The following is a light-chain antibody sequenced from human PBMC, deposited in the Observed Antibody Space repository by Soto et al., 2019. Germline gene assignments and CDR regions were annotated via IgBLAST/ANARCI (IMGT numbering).Light chain of an antibody. CDR2: SDS. CDR1: NIGSKS. J-gene: IGLJ2*01. Sequence: SYELTQPPSVSVAPGKTARITCGGNNIGSKSVHWYQQKPGQAPVLVIYSDSDRPSGIPERFSGSNSENTATLTISRVEAGDEADYYCQVWDSSSDHVVFGGGTKLTVL. V-gene: IGLV3-21*04. CDR3: QVWDSSSDHVV.